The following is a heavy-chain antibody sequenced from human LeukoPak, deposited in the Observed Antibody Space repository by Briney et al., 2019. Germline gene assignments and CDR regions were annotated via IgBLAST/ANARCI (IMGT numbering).Heavy chain of an antibody. J-gene: IGHJ3*01. D-gene: IGHD5-24*01. CDR2: IKTDGSET. CDR3: AKDGDGYPN. CDR1: GYSFSNNW. Sequence: GGSLRLSCAASGYSFSNNWMSWVRQALGKGPEWVANIKTDGSETYYADSVKGRFTISRDNAKNSLYLQMNSLRAEDTAVYYCAKDGDGYPNWGQGTSVTVSS. V-gene: IGHV3-7*01.